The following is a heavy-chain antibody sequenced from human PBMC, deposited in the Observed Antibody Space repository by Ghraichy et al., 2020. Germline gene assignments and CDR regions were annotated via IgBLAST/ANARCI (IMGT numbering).Heavy chain of an antibody. CDR2: IWHDGTNK. D-gene: IGHD1-26*01. Sequence: LSLTCAASGFTFGSYAMHWVRQAPGKGLEWVAVIWHDGTNKNYVESVKGRFTISRDNSKNALYLQMNSLRAEDTAVYYCASGDSSGSYFDYYYYGMDGWGQGTTVTVSS. CDR1: GFTFGSYA. CDR3: ASGDSSGSYFDYYYYGMDG. V-gene: IGHV3-33*01. J-gene: IGHJ6*02.